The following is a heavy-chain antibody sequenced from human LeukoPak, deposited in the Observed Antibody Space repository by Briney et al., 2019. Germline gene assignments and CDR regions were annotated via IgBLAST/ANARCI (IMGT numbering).Heavy chain of an antibody. CDR3: ARAGTTREYQLLFYY. Sequence: GGSLRLSCAASGFTFSSYWMSWVRQAPGKGLEWVASIKQDGSEKYYVDSVKGRFTISRDNAKNSLYLQMNSLRAEDTAVYYCARAGTTREYQLLFYYWGQGTLVTVSS. CDR1: GFTFSSYW. CDR2: IKQDGSEK. J-gene: IGHJ4*02. D-gene: IGHD2-2*01. V-gene: IGHV3-7*01.